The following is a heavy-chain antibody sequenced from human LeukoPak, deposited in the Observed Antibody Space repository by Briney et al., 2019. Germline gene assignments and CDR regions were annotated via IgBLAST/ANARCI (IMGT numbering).Heavy chain of an antibody. J-gene: IGHJ4*02. CDR3: ARSQSGSYSNLDY. CDR1: GFTFSIYS. CDR2: ISSGSSTI. V-gene: IGHV3-48*01. D-gene: IGHD1-26*01. Sequence: GGSLRPSCAASGFTFSIYSINWVRQAPGKGLEWVSFISSGSSTIYYADSVKGRFTISRDNAKNSLYLQMNSLRAEDTAVYYCARSQSGSYSNLDYWGQGTLVTVSS.